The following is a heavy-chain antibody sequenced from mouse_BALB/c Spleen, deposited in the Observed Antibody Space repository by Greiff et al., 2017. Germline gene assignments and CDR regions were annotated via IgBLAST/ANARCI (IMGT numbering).Heavy chain of an antibody. CDR3: AREAWYYFDY. CDR2: IWAGGST. Sequence: VKLKESGPGLVAPSQSLSITCTVSGFSLTSYGVHWVRQPPGKGLEWLGVIWAGGSTNYNSALMSRLSISKDNSKSQVFLKMNSLQTDDTAMYYCAREAWYYFDYWGQGTTLTVSS. V-gene: IGHV2-9*02. D-gene: IGHD1-1*02. CDR1: GFSLTSYG. J-gene: IGHJ2*01.